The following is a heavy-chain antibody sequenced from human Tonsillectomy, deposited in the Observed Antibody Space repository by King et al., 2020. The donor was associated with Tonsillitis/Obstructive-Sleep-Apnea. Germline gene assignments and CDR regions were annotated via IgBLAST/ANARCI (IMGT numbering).Heavy chain of an antibody. CDR3: AKDSEQQPYIPENY. D-gene: IGHD6-13*01. J-gene: IGHJ4*02. V-gene: IGHV3-9*01. Sequence: VQLVESGGGLVQPGRSLRLSCAASGFTFDDYAMHWVRQAPGKGLEWVSGISWNSGSIGYADSVKGRFTISRDNAKNSLYLQMNSLRAEDTALYYCAKDSEQQPYIPENYWGQGTLVTVSS. CDR1: GFTFDDYA. CDR2: ISWNSGSI.